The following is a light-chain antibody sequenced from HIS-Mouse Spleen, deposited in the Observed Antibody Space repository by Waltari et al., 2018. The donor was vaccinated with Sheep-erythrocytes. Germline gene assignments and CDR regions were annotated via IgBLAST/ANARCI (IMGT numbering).Light chain of an antibody. CDR3: QVWDSSSDHYV. Sequence: SYVLTQPPSVSVAPGKTARITCGGNNIGSKSVHWYQQKPGQAPVLVVYDDSDRPSGVPWRFSGSNSGNTATLTISRVEAGDEAAYYCQVWDSSSDHYVFGTGTKVTVL. CDR2: DDS. J-gene: IGLJ1*01. CDR1: NIGSKS. V-gene: IGLV3-21*03.